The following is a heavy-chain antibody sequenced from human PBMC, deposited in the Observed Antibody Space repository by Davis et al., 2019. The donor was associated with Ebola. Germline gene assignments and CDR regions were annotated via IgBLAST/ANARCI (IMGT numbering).Heavy chain of an antibody. D-gene: IGHD6-19*01. CDR2: INHSGRT. V-gene: IGHV4-34*01. J-gene: IGHJ4*02. CDR1: GGSSRGYY. CDR3: AGIRGQWLED. Sequence: PSETLSLTCAVYGGSSRGYYWTWTRQSPGKGLEWIGEINHSGRTNYNPSLKTRVTISLDTSKNQFSLILSSVTAADTAGYYCAGIRGQWLEDWGQGTLVTVSS.